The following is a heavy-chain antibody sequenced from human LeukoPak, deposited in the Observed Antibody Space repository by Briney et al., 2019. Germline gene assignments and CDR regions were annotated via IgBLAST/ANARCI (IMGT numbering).Heavy chain of an antibody. J-gene: IGHJ4*02. CDR2: IYSSGST. D-gene: IGHD3-10*01. CDR3: ARDGPFGSGSYFDY. V-gene: IGHV4-59*01. Sequence: PSETLSLTCTVSGGSINNYYWSWIRQAPGKGLEWIGYIYSSGSTNYNPSLKSRVTISVDTSKNQFSLRLNSVTAADTAVYYCARDGPFGSGSYFDYWGQGILVTVSS. CDR1: GGSINNYY.